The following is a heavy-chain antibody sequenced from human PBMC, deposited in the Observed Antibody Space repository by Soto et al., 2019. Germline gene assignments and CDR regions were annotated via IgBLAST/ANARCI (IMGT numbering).Heavy chain of an antibody. Sequence: ASVKGSCKASGYPFTSNGISCVRHTPGQGLEWMGWISAYNGNTNYAQKLQGRVTMTTDTSTSTAYMELRSLRSDDTAVYYCARSLGYCSSTSCYEGGYWGQGTLVTVSS. D-gene: IGHD2-2*01. J-gene: IGHJ4*02. CDR2: ISAYNGNT. CDR1: GYPFTSNG. CDR3: ARSLGYCSSTSCYEGGY. V-gene: IGHV1-18*04.